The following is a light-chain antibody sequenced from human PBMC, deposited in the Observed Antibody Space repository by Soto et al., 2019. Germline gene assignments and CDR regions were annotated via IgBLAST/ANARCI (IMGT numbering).Light chain of an antibody. J-gene: IGKJ1*01. CDR3: QQYGSSSTWT. CDR1: QSVGSSY. CDR2: GAS. Sequence: EIVLTQSPGTLSLSPGERATLSCRAIQSVGSSYLAWYQQKPGQAPRLLIYGASSRATGIPDRFSGSGSGTDFTLTISRLEPEDFAVYYCQQYGSSSTWTFGQGTKVDIK. V-gene: IGKV3-20*01.